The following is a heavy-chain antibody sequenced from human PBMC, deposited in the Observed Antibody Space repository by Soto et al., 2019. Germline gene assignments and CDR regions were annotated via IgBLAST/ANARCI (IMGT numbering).Heavy chain of an antibody. D-gene: IGHD3-3*01. CDR2: IYPGDSDT. CDR1: GYSFTSYW. CDR3: ARSFPNYDVWSGYYYYYGMDV. Sequence: PGESLKISCKGSGYSFTSYWIGWVRQMPGKGLEWMGIIYPGDSDTRYSPSFQGQVTISADKSISTAYLQWSSLKASDTAMYYCARSFPNYDVWSGYYYYYGMDVWGQGTTVTVSS. V-gene: IGHV5-51*01. J-gene: IGHJ6*02.